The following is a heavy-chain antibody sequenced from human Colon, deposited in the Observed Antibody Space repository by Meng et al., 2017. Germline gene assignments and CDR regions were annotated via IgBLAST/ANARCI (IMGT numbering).Heavy chain of an antibody. Sequence: QLQLQHPGQGLVKASQTLPLTFAISGDSVSSNSAAWIWIRQSPSRGLEWLGRTYYRSKWYNGYAVSVKSRITINPDTSKNQFSLQLNSVTPEDTAMYYCARSGSSGWIDYWGQGTLVTVSS. CDR3: ARSGSSGWIDY. CDR2: TYYRSKWYN. CDR1: GDSVSSNSAA. V-gene: IGHV6-1*01. J-gene: IGHJ4*02. D-gene: IGHD6-19*01.